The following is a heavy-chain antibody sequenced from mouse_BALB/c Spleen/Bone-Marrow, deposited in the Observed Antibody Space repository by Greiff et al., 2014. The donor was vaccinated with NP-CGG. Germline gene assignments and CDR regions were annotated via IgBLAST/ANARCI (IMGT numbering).Heavy chain of an antibody. Sequence: EVQLQQSGAELVKPGASVKLSSTASGFNIKDTYMHWVKQRPEQGLEWIGRIDPANGNTKYDPKFQGKATIRADTSSNTAYLQLSSLTSEDTAVYYCARWEYYAMDYWGQGTSVTVSS. J-gene: IGHJ4*01. CDR3: ARWEYYAMDY. CDR1: GFNIKDTY. CDR2: IDPANGNT. D-gene: IGHD4-1*01. V-gene: IGHV14-3*02.